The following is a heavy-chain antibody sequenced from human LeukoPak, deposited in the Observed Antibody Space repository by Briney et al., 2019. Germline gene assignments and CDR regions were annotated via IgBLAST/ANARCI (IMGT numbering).Heavy chain of an antibody. D-gene: IGHD5-24*01. Sequence: GASVKVSCKASGYTFTGYYMHWVRQAPGQGLEWMGWINPNSGGTNYAQKFQGRVTMTRDTSISTAYMELSRLRSDDTAVYYCARGPGMATRRVYFDYWGQGTLVTVSS. J-gene: IGHJ4*02. CDR2: INPNSGGT. CDR3: ARGPGMATRRVYFDY. V-gene: IGHV1-2*02. CDR1: GYTFTGYY.